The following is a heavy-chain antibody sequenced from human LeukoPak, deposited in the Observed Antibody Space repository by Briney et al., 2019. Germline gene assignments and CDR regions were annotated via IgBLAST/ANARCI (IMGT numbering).Heavy chain of an antibody. J-gene: IGHJ1*01. V-gene: IGHV4-30-2*01. CDR2: IYHSGST. CDR1: GGSISSGGYS. CDR3: ARVQLSFAAAGTEGAFQH. D-gene: IGHD6-13*01. Sequence: SETLSLTCAVSGGSISSGGYSWSWIRQPPGKGLEWIGYIYHSGSTYYNPSLKSRVTISVDRSKNQFSLKLSSVTAADTAVYYCARVQLSFAAAGTEGAFQHWGQGTLVTVSS.